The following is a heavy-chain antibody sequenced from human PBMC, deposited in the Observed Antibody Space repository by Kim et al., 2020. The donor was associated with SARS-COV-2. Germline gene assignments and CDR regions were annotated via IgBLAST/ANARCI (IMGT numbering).Heavy chain of an antibody. D-gene: IGHD1-26*01. J-gene: IGHJ4*02. CDR2: IYSGSST. V-gene: IGHV3-53*04. CDR1: GFTVSSNY. Sequence: GSLRLSCAASGFTVSSNYMSWVRQAPGKGLEWVSVIYSGSSTYYADSVKGRFTISRHNSKNTLYLQMNSLRAEDTAVYYCTRVQWGVGAFYFDYWGQGTLVTVSS. CDR3: TRVQWGVGAFYFDY.